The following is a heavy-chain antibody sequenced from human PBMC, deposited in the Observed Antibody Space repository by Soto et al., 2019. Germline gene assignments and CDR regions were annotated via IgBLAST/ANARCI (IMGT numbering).Heavy chain of an antibody. D-gene: IGHD2-2*02. CDR1: GGSFSGYY. Sequence: SETLSLTCAVYGGSFSGYYWSWIRQPSGKGLEWIGEINHSGSTNYNPSLKSRVTISVDTSKNQFSLKLSSVTAADTAVYYCASLLGYCSSTSCYTFDYWGQGTLVTVSS. J-gene: IGHJ4*02. CDR3: ASLLGYCSSTSCYTFDY. CDR2: INHSGST. V-gene: IGHV4-34*01.